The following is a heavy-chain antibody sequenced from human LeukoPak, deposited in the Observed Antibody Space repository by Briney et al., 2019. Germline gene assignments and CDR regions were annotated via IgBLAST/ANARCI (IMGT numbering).Heavy chain of an antibody. CDR3: ARRFAGTTSFDY. CDR2: IYPGDSDT. CDR1: GNTFTTYW. J-gene: IGHJ4*02. V-gene: IGHV5-51*01. D-gene: IGHD1-1*01. Sequence: PGESLKISCRGSGNTFTTYWIAWVRQMPGKGLEWMGIIYPGDSDTRYSPSFQGQVTMSADKSISTAYLQWSSLKASDTAMYYCARRFAGTTSFDYWGQGTLVSVSS.